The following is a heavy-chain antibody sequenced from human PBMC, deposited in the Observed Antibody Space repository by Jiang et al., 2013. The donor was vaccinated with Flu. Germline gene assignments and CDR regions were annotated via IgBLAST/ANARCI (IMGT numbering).Heavy chain of an antibody. Sequence: VQLVESGGGLVQPGGSLRLSCAASGFTFSSYEMNWVRQAPGKGLEWVSYISSSGSTIYYADSVKGRFTISRDNAKNSLYLQMNSLRAEDTAVYYCATGGPCLVGATRSCYWGQGTLVTVSS. V-gene: IGHV3-48*03. J-gene: IGHJ4*02. CDR3: ATGGPCLVGATRSCY. D-gene: IGHD1-26*01. CDR2: ISSSGSTI. CDR1: GFTFSSYE.